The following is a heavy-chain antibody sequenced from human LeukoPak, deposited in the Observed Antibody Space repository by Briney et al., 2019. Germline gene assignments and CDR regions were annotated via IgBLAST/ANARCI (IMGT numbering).Heavy chain of an antibody. CDR2: INHSGST. J-gene: IGHJ4*02. Sequence: SETLSLTCAVYGGTFSGCYWSRNRQPPGKGLEWIGEINHSGSTNYNPSLKSRVTISVDTSKNQFSLKLSSVTAADTAVYYCARGGITATTPLGYWGQGTLVTVSS. CDR3: ARGGITATTPLGY. V-gene: IGHV4-34*01. CDR1: GGTFSGCY. D-gene: IGHD1-20*01.